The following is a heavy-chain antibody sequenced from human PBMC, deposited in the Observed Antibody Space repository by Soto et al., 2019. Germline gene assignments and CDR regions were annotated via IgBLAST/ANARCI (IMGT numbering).Heavy chain of an antibody. J-gene: IGHJ6*02. Sequence: GGSLRLSCSASGFSFSAYGMHWVRQAPGKGLEWVGVIWFDGSNKYYAESVKGRFSISRDNSKNTLDLQMNSLRAEDTAVYYCASDAYTSSSGMDFWGQGTTVTVSS. V-gene: IGHV3-33*01. D-gene: IGHD3-16*01. CDR3: ASDAYTSSSGMDF. CDR1: GFSFSAYG. CDR2: IWFDGSNK.